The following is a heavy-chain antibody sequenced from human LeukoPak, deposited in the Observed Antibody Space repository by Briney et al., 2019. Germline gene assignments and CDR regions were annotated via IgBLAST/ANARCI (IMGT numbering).Heavy chain of an antibody. J-gene: IGHJ4*02. CDR2: IYPSGST. CDR1: GYSISSGYY. D-gene: IGHD3-16*02. CDR3: ARGRLLYVWGSYRSIPYFDY. Sequence: SETLSLTCTVSGYSISSGYYWGWIRQPPGKGLEWIGSIYPSGSTYYYPSLKSRVTISVDTSKNQFSLKLSSVTAADTAVYYCARGRLLYVWGSYRSIPYFDYWGQGTLVTVSS. V-gene: IGHV4-38-2*02.